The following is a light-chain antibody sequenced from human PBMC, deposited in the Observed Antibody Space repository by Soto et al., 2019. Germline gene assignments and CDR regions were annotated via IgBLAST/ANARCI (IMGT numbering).Light chain of an antibody. J-gene: IGKJ1*01. CDR2: GAS. V-gene: IGKV3-15*01. CDR3: EQYDHWPQVT. CDR1: QTVSTY. Sequence: EIVVTQSPATLSVSPGERATLSCRASQTVSTYLAWYQHRPGQAPRLVIYGASARATGIPARFSGRGTGTEFAITSDSLQSEDFAVYSCEQYDHWPQVTFGQGTKVEI.